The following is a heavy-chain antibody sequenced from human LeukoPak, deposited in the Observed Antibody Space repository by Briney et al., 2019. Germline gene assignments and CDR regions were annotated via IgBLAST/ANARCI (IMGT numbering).Heavy chain of an antibody. CDR2: IWYDGSNK. J-gene: IGHJ6*02. V-gene: IGHV3-33*06. CDR3: AKEIGYCSSTSCYGGVENYYYGMDV. CDR1: GFTFSSYG. Sequence: GGSLRLSCAASGFTFSSYGMHWVRQAPGKGLEWVAVIWYDGSNKYYADSVKGRFTISRDNSKNTLYLQMNSLRAEDTAVYYCAKEIGYCSSTSCYGGVENYYYGMDVWGQGTTVTVSS. D-gene: IGHD2-2*01.